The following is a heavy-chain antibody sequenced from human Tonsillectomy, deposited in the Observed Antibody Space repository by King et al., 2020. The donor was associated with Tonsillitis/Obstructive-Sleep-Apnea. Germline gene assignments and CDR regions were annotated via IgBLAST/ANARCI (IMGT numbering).Heavy chain of an antibody. V-gene: IGHV5-51*01. Sequence: GQLVQSGAEVKKPGESLKIACKASGYNFPTSWIGWVRQMPGKGLEWMGSIFPGDSDSRYSASFQGQVTMSADKSISTAYLQWSSLKASDTAMYYCARGYCLSTSCYAPFDHWGHGTLLTVPS. J-gene: IGHJ4*01. CDR2: IFPGDSDS. D-gene: IGHD2-2*01. CDR1: GYNFPTSW. CDR3: ARGYCLSTSCYAPFDH.